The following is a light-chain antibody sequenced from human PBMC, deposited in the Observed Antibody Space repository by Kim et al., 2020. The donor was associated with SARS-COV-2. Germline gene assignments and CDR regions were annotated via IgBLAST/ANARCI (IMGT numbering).Light chain of an antibody. CDR1: QSFSAW. V-gene: IGKV1-5*03. J-gene: IGKJ2*01. Sequence: DIKMTQSPSTLSASVGDRVTITCRASQSFSAWLAWYQQKPGKAPKLLIYKTSSLESGVPSRLSGSGSGTEFTLTISSLQPDDFATYYCHQYNSYPYTFGQGTKLEI. CDR3: HQYNSYPYT. CDR2: KTS.